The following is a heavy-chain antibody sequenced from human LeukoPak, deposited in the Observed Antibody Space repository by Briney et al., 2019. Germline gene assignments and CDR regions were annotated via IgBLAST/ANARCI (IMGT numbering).Heavy chain of an antibody. CDR3: AKSPHHYYDSSGFPTTFDY. CDR2: ISYDGSNK. J-gene: IGHJ4*02. D-gene: IGHD3-22*01. Sequence: GGSLRLSCAASGFTFSSYGMHWVRQAPGKGLEWVAVISYDGSNKYYADSVKGRFTISRDNSKNTLYLQMNSLRAEDTAVYYCAKSPHHYYDSSGFPTTFDYWGQGTLVTVSS. V-gene: IGHV3-30*18. CDR1: GFTFSSYG.